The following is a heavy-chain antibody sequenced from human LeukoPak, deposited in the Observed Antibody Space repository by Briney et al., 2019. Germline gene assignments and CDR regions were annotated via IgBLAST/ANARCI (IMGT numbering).Heavy chain of an antibody. V-gene: IGHV4-34*01. J-gene: IGHJ4*02. Sequence: SETLSLTCAVYGGSFSGYYWSWIRQPPGKGLEWIGEINHSGSTNYNPSLKSRVTISVDTSKNQFSLKLSAVTAAGTAVYYCARGVRERWLQSRYGYWGQGTLVTVSS. CDR2: INHSGST. CDR1: GGSFSGYY. D-gene: IGHD5-24*01. CDR3: ARGVRERWLQSRYGY.